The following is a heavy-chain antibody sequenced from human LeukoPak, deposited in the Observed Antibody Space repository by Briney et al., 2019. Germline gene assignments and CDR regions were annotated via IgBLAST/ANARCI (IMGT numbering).Heavy chain of an antibody. V-gene: IGHV1-69*13. J-gene: IGHJ4*02. CDR2: IIPIFGTA. Sequence: ASVKVSCKASGGTFSSYAISWVRQAPGQGLEWMGGIIPIFGTANYAQKFQGRVTITADESTSTAYMELSSLRSEDTAVYYCAREAAGIVGATLMYYFDYWGQGTLVTVSS. CDR3: AREAAGIVGATLMYYFDY. CDR1: GGTFSSYA. D-gene: IGHD1-26*01.